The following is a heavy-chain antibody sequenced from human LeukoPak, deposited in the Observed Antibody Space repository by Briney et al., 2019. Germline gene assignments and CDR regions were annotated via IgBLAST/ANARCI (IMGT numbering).Heavy chain of an antibody. Sequence: GGSLKLSCAASGFTFRSYAMSWVRQTPGKGLDWVSVTSGSGGSTYYADSVKGRFTISRDNSKNTLYLQMNSLRAEDTAVYYCASGKRVGATYYFDYWGQGTLVTVSS. J-gene: IGHJ4*02. CDR2: TSGSGGST. CDR1: GFTFRSYA. CDR3: ASGKRVGATYYFDY. V-gene: IGHV3-23*01. D-gene: IGHD1-26*01.